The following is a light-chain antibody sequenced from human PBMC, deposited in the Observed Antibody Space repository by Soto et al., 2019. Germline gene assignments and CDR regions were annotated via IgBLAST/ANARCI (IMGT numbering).Light chain of an antibody. CDR2: DAS. CDR1: RSDDGDYKY. CDR3: TAYTARNTPVL. V-gene: IGLV2-14*01. Sequence: QSVLTQPASVSGSPGQSITISCTGTRSDDGDYKYVSWYQQFAGKAPKLIVHDASNRPSGISDRFSGSKSGNTASLTISGLQAEDEAVYYCTAYTARNTPVLFGGGTKVTVL. J-gene: IGLJ2*01.